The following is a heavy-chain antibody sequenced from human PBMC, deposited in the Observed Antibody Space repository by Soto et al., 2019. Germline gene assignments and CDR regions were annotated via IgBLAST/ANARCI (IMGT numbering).Heavy chain of an antibody. J-gene: IGHJ6*02. V-gene: IGHV3-23*01. CDR1: GFTFSDYA. D-gene: IGHD2-2*01. Sequence: VQLLESGGALVQPGGSLRLSCAASGFTFSDYAMTWVRQAPGKGLEWVSHTSGNGGSTYYADSVKGRFTISRDNSRDTMHLQMNSLRAEDTAVYYCARDWDVAVVPAATNYPPYYGLDVWGQGTTVTVSS. CDR3: ARDWDVAVVPAATNYPPYYGLDV. CDR2: TSGNGGST.